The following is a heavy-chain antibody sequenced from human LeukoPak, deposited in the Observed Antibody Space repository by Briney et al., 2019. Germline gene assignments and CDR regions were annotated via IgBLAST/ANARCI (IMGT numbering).Heavy chain of an antibody. Sequence: PSETLSLTCTVSGGSISSYYWSWIRQPPGKGLEWIGYIYYSGSTNYNPSLKSRVTISVDTSKNQFSLKLSSVTAADTAVYYCASSMTTVTTYYFDYWGQGTLVTVSS. CDR3: ASSMTTVTTYYFDY. D-gene: IGHD4-17*01. V-gene: IGHV4-59*12. J-gene: IGHJ4*02. CDR1: GGSISSYY. CDR2: IYYSGST.